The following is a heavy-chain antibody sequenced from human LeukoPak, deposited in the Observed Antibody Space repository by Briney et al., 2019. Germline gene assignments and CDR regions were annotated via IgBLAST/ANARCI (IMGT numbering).Heavy chain of an antibody. CDR3: ARDPSKGGYSYGSFDY. J-gene: IGHJ4*02. CDR2: ISYDGSNK. CDR1: GFTFSSYA. D-gene: IGHD5-18*01. V-gene: IGHV3-30-3*01. Sequence: GGSLRLSCAASGFTFSSYAMHWVRQAPGKGLEWVAVISYDGSNKYYADSVKGRFTISRDNSKNTLYLQMNSLRAEDTAVYYCARDPSKGGYSYGSFDYWGQGTLVTVSS.